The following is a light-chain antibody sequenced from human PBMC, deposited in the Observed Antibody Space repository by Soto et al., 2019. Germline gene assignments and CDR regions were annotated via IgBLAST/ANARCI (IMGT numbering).Light chain of an antibody. V-gene: IGKV1-5*03. CDR3: QQYNSYWT. Sequence: DIQMTQSPSTLSASIGDRVTITCRASQSISSWLAWYQQKPGKAPKLLIYKASSLASGVPSRFRGSGSGTEFTLTISSLQPNDFAPYYCQQYNSYWTFGQGTKVEIK. CDR1: QSISSW. J-gene: IGKJ1*01. CDR2: KAS.